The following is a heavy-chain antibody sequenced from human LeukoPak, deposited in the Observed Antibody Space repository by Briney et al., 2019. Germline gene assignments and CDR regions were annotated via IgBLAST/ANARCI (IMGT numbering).Heavy chain of an antibody. Sequence: PGGSLRLSCAASGFTFDDYGMSWVRQAPGKGLEWVSGISPRGDILYYAGSVKGRFTISRDNSKDTVSLQMHSLRAEDTATYYCAKDDGWLYFNDWGQGTLVTVPS. CDR3: AKDDGWLYFND. D-gene: IGHD5-24*01. V-gene: IGHV3-23*01. CDR1: GFTFDDYG. J-gene: IGHJ4*02. CDR2: ISPRGDIL.